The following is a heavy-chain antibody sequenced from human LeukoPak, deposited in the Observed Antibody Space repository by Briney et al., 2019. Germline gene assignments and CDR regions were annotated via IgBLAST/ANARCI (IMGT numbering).Heavy chain of an antibody. D-gene: IGHD7-27*01. CDR1: GFTFSSYA. CDR2: ISYDGSNK. CDR3: ARDSGADRRYFDL. Sequence: GGSLRLSCAASGFTFSSYAMHWVRQAPGKGLEWVAVISYDGSNKYYADSVKGRFTISRDNSKNTLYLQMNSLRAEDTAVYYCARDSGADRRYFDLWGRGTLVTVSS. J-gene: IGHJ2*01. V-gene: IGHV3-30*07.